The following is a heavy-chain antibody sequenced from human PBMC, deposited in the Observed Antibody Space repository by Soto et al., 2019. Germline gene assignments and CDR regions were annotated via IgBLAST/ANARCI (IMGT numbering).Heavy chain of an antibody. V-gene: IGHV3-30*18. CDR3: AKDIYDILTGLGNPNWFDP. CDR2: ISYDGSNK. Sequence: GGSLRLSCAASGFTFSSYGMHWVRQAPGKGLEWVAVISYDGSNKYYADSVKGRFTISRDNSKNTLYLQVNSLRAEDTAVYYCAKDIYDILTGLGNPNWFDPWGQGTLVTVSS. CDR1: GFTFSSYG. D-gene: IGHD3-9*01. J-gene: IGHJ5*02.